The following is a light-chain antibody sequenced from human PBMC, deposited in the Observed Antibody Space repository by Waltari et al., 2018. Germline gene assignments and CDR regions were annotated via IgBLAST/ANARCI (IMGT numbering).Light chain of an antibody. CDR1: QSVSSD. CDR2: AAS. V-gene: IGKV3-15*01. J-gene: IGKJ1*01. CDR3: QQYNSWPRT. Sequence: EVMMTQSPATLSVSPGETAPPSCRASQSVSSDLAWYQQKACQAPRLLIYAASTRATGIPARFSGSGSGTEFTLTISSLQSEDFAVYYCQQYNSWPRTFGLGTKVETK.